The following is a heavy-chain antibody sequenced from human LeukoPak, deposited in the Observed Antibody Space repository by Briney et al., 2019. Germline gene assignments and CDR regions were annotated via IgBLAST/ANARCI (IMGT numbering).Heavy chain of an antibody. CDR3: ARDGGSYVFDY. CDR2: INPNSGGT. CDR1: GYTFTGYY. V-gene: IGHV1-2*02. Sequence: GESLKISCKASGYTFTGYYMHWVRQAPGQGLEWMGWINPNSGGTNYAQKFQGRVTMTRDTSISTAYMELSRLRSDDTAVYYCARDGGSYVFDYWGQGTLVTVSS. J-gene: IGHJ4*02. D-gene: IGHD1-26*01.